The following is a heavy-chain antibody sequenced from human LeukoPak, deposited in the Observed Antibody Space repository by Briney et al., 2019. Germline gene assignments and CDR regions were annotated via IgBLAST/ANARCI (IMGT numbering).Heavy chain of an antibody. D-gene: IGHD3-16*02. Sequence: TGGSLRHFCAASWFTLYNVLMMWVPQAPGKGLEWVGRIKSRTDGGTTDYAARVKGRFTISSDDSKNTLYLQMNSLKTEDTAVYYCTTVGYVWGSYRNFDYWGQGTLVTVSS. CDR1: WFTLYNVL. V-gene: IGHV3-15*01. CDR3: TTVGYVWGSYRNFDY. J-gene: IGHJ4*02. CDR2: IKSRTDGGTT.